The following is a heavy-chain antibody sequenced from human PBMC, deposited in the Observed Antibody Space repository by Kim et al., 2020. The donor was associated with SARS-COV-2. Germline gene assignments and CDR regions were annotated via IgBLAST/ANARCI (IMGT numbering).Heavy chain of an antibody. Sequence: SETLSLTCAVYGGSFSGYYWSWIRQPPGKGLEWIGEINHSGSTNYNPSLKSRVTISVDTSKNQFSLKLSSVTAADTAVYYCARGRERVGYYYYYGMDVWG. CDR1: GGSFSGYY. CDR2: INHSGST. J-gene: IGHJ6*01. V-gene: IGHV4-34*01. D-gene: IGHD1-1*01. CDR3: ARGRERVGYYYYYGMDV.